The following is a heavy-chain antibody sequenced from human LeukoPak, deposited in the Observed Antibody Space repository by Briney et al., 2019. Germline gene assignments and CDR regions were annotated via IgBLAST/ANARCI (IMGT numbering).Heavy chain of an antibody. Sequence: GGSPRLSCTIFGGTLSTYEFNWVRQAPGKRPGWISYMSRTADRIDHADSVKGRFTMPRDNAKNSVYLQMNSLRVDDTAIYYCATRLPFTGYKNWGQGTLVTVSS. D-gene: IGHD5-24*01. V-gene: IGHV3-48*03. CDR3: ATRLPFTGYKN. CDR2: MSRTADRI. CDR1: GGTLSTYE. J-gene: IGHJ4*01.